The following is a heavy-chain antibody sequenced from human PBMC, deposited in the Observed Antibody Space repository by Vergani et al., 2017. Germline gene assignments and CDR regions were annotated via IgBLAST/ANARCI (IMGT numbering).Heavy chain of an antibody. V-gene: IGHV1-2*02. Sequence: QVQLVQSGAEVKTPGASVQVSGKASGYTFTGYYMHWVRQAPGQGLEWMGWINPNSGGTNYAQKFQGRVTMTRDTSISTAYMELSRLGSDDTAVYYCASAGVVQAAGWFDPWGQGTLVTVSS. CDR2: INPNSGGT. D-gene: IGHD2-2*01. CDR3: ASAGVVQAAGWFDP. J-gene: IGHJ5*02. CDR1: GYTFTGYY.